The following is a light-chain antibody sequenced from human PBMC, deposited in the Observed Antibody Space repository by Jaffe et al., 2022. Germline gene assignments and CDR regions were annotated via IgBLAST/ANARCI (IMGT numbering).Light chain of an antibody. Sequence: QTVVTQEPSLTVSPGGTVTLTCGPSTGAVTSGHLPNWFQQQPGQAPRTLIYSTNNKHSWTPARFSGSLLGGKAALTLSGVQPEDEAEYYCLLFYGGSWVFGGGTKLTVL. CDR3: LLFYGGSWV. V-gene: IGLV7-43*01. CDR2: STN. CDR1: TGAVTSGHL. J-gene: IGLJ3*02.